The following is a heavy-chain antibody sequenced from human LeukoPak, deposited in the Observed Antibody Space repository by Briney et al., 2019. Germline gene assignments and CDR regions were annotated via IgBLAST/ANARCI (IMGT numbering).Heavy chain of an antibody. J-gene: IGHJ3*02. CDR2: INPNSGGT. CDR3: ATSGTTESAFDI. CDR1: GYTFTGYY. Sequence: ASVKVSCKASGYTFTGYYLHWVRQAPGQGPEWMGWINPNSGGTNYAQKFQGWVIMTRDTSISTAYMELSRLRSDGTAVYYCATSGTTESAFDIWGQGTLVTVSS. V-gene: IGHV1-2*04. D-gene: IGHD1-7*01.